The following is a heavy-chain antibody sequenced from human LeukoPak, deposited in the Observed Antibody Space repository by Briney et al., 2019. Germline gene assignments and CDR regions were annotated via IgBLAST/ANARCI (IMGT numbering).Heavy chain of an antibody. CDR1: GFTFSSYA. Sequence: GGSLRLSCAASGFTFSSYAMHWVRQAPGKGLEWVAMISYGGNNKYHADSVKGRFTISRDNSKNTLYVQMNSLRSEDTAVYYCARGHDFWSGYYQYWGQGTLVTVSS. CDR3: ARGHDFWSGYYQY. D-gene: IGHD3-3*01. CDR2: ISYGGNNK. J-gene: IGHJ4*02. V-gene: IGHV3-30-3*01.